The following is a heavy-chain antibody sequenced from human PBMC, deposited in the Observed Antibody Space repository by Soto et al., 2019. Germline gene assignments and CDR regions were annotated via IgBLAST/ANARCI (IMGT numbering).Heavy chain of an antibody. CDR3: ARTPLAQMIVFEAPTRFGY. J-gene: IGHJ4*02. CDR2: ISPYNGDT. D-gene: IGHD3-22*01. V-gene: IGHV1-18*04. CDR1: GYTFTTYG. Sequence: QVQLVQSGAEVKRPGASLKVSCKASGYTFTTYGINWVRQAPGQGLEWMGWISPYNGDTNYAQNFQGRVTLTTDTPTSTAYMELRSLTSDDTAVYYCARTPLAQMIVFEAPTRFGYWGQGTLVNVSS.